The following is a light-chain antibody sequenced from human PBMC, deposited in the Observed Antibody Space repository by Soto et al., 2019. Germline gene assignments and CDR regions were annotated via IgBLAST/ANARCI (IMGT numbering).Light chain of an antibody. CDR2: GAF. CDR1: QSGSSSY. V-gene: IGKV3-20*01. Sequence: IVLTQSPGTVSLSPGETATLSCRASQSGSSSYLAWYQQRPGQAPRLLIFGAFTRATGIPDRFSGSGSGTDFTLTISRLEPEDSAVYFCQHYGSSQWTFGQWTFGQGTKVEI. CDR3: QHYGSSQWTFGQWT. J-gene: IGKJ1*01.